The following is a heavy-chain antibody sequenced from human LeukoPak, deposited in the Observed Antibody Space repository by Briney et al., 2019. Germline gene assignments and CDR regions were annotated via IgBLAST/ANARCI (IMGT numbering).Heavy chain of an antibody. Sequence: GGSLRLSCVASGFDFNYYDMNWVRQAPGKGLEWVSSISSKSTYIDSADSTKGGFTISRDNANNSVFLQMSSLRPEDTAVYYCARRGGLSSGRGFDHWGQGTLVTASS. CDR1: GFDFNYYD. J-gene: IGHJ4*02. V-gene: IGHV3-21*01. CDR3: ARRGGLSSGRGFDH. D-gene: IGHD3-16*01. CDR2: ISSKSTYI.